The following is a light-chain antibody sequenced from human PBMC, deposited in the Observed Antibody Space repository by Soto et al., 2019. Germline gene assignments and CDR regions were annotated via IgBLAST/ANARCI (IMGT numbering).Light chain of an antibody. V-gene: IGKV3-11*01. CDR2: DAS. CDR1: QNVSTY. J-gene: IGKJ3*01. CDR3: QQRTKWLT. Sequence: EIVLTQSPATLSLSPGERATLSCRASQNVSTYLAWYQQKPGQAPRLLIYDASNRATGIPARFSGSGSGTDFTITISSLEPEDFAVYYCQQRTKWLTFGPGTKVDIK.